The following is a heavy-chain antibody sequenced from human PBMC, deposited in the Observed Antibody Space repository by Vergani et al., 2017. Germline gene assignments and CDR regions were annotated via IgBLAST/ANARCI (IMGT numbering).Heavy chain of an antibody. CDR3: ARRAERWETLLRDDLDV. J-gene: IGHJ3*01. V-gene: IGHV4-34*01. CDR2: INHSGTI. CDR1: GGSLSGYY. D-gene: IGHD1-26*01. Sequence: QVQLQQWGPGLLKPSETLSLICAVYGGSLSGYYWSWIRLAPGKGLEWIGEINHSGTINYNPTLKSPFNVSIDTSRDHFSLKLRSVSAADTAVYFCARRAERWETLLRDDLDVWGQGTFVTVSP.